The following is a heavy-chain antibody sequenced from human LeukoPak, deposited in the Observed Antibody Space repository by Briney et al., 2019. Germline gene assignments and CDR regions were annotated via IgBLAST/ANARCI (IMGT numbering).Heavy chain of an antibody. CDR3: AKIRVVFNWNYAYYFDY. CDR1: GFTFSSYE. D-gene: IGHD1-7*01. V-gene: IGHV3-30*18. Sequence: GGSLRLSCAASGFTFSSYEMNWVRQAPGKGLEWVALISYDGSDKYYADSVKGRFTISRDNSANTLYLQMNSLRAEDTAVYYCAKIRVVFNWNYAYYFDYWGQGTLVTVSS. CDR2: ISYDGSDK. J-gene: IGHJ4*02.